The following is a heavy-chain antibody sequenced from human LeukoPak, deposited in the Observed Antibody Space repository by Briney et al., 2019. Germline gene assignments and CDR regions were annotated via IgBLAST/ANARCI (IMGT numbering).Heavy chain of an antibody. V-gene: IGHV3-23*01. J-gene: IGHJ4*02. CDR3: AKVRGLYSWSYVFDY. CDR2: ISGSGDST. Sequence: GGSLRPSCAASGFTFSSYAMSWVRQAPGKGLEWVSGISGSGDSTYYADSVKGRFTISRDNSKNTLYLLMNSLRAEDTAVYYCAKVRGLYSWSYVFDYWGQGTLVTVSS. D-gene: IGHD1-26*01. CDR1: GFTFSSYA.